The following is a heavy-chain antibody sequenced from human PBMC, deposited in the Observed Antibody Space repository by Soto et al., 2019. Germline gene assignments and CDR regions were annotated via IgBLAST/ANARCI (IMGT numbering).Heavy chain of an antibody. Sequence: QVQLQESGPGLVKPSGTLSLTCAVSGGSISSSNWWSWVRQPPGKGLEWIGEIYHSGSTNYNPSLKGRVTKSVDKSKNQFSLKLSSVTAADTAVYYCARGLKYVAVAGRDTFDIWGQGTMVTVSS. CDR1: GGSISSSNW. D-gene: IGHD6-19*01. CDR3: ARGLKYVAVAGRDTFDI. CDR2: IYHSGST. J-gene: IGHJ3*02. V-gene: IGHV4-4*02.